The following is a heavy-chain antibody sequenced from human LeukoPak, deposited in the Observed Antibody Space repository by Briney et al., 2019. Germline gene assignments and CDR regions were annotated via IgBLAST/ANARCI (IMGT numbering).Heavy chain of an antibody. J-gene: IGHJ4*02. D-gene: IGHD4-17*01. CDR3: ARAPSSTVTIDY. V-gene: IGHV4-59*01. CDR2: IFYSGSS. CDR1: GASISSYY. Sequence: SETLSLTCTVSGASISSYYWSWIRQPPGKGLEWIGYIFYSGSSNYNPSLKSRVTISVDTSKNQFSLRLSSVTAADTAVYYCARAPSSTVTIDYWGQGTLVTVSS.